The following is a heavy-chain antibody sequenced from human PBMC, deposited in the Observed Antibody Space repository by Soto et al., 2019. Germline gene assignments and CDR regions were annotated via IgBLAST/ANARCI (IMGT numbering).Heavy chain of an antibody. CDR3: ARAMYSSSPHEYFQH. V-gene: IGHV1-46*04. J-gene: IGHJ1*01. D-gene: IGHD6-6*01. CDR2: INPSGGST. CDR1: GYTFTSYY. Sequence: QVQLVQSGAEVKKPGASVKVSCKASGYTFTSYYMHWVRQAPGQGLELMVRINPSGGSTSYELQLQGRVTMTRDPSTSTVYMALSSLRPEDTAVYYCARAMYSSSPHEYFQHLGQGTLVTGSS.